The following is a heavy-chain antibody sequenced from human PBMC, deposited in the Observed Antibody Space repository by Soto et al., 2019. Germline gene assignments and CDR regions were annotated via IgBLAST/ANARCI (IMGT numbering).Heavy chain of an antibody. J-gene: IGHJ4*02. CDR2: ISYDGSNK. V-gene: IGHV3-30*18. CDR1: GFTFSSYV. Sequence: PGGSQRLSCAASGFTFSSYVMHWVRQAPGKGLEWVAVISYDGSNKYYADSVKGRFTISRDNSKNKLYLQMNSLRAEDTAVYFCAKERWLQSNPPFFFEYWGQGTLVTVSS. CDR3: AKERWLQSNPPFFFEY. D-gene: IGHD5-12*01.